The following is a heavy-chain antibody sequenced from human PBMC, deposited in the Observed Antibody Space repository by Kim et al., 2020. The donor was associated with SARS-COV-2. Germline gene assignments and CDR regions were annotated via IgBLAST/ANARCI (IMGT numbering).Heavy chain of an antibody. CDR2: IDPSDSYT. V-gene: IGHV5-10-1*01. CDR3: ARYEYSRLKFDY. CDR1: GYSFTSYW. J-gene: IGHJ4*02. Sequence: GESLKISCKGSGYSFTSYWISWVRQMPGKGLEWMGRIDPSDSYTNYSPSFQGHVTISADKSISTAYLQWSSLKASDTAMYYCARYEYSRLKFDYWGQGTLVTVSS. D-gene: IGHD6-6*01.